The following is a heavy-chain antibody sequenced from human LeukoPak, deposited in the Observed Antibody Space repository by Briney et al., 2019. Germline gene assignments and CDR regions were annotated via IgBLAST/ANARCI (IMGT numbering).Heavy chain of an antibody. J-gene: IGHJ4*02. Sequence: ASVKVSCKASGYTFTGYYIHWVRQAPGQGLEWMGWINPNSGGTNYAQKFQGRVTVTRDASISTAYMELSTLRSDDTAVYYCARGGEYSRSSSTYWGQGTLVTVSS. CDR2: INPNSGGT. CDR3: ARGGEYSRSSSTY. V-gene: IGHV1-2*02. CDR1: GYTFTGYY. D-gene: IGHD6-6*01.